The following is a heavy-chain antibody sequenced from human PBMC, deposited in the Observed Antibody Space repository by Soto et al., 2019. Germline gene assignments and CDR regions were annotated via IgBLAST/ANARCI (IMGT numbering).Heavy chain of an antibody. CDR1: GVSISSGGYY. D-gene: IGHD2-21*02. CDR2: IYDRGRT. CDR3: ASVIGGDSAYSFDF. J-gene: IGHJ4*02. Sequence: PSEALSLTCTVSGVSISSGGYYWSWIRQHPGKGREWIGNIYDRGRTYYNPSLKSRVILSVDTSKNPFSLTLRSVTAADSAMYYCASVIGGDSAYSFDFWGQGALVTSP. V-gene: IGHV4-31*03.